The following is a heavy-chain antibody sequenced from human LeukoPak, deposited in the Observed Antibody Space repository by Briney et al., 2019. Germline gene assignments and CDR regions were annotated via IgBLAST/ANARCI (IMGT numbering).Heavy chain of an antibody. CDR2: FYSGGTT. D-gene: IGHD2/OR15-2a*01. J-gene: IGHJ5*02. Sequence: PGGSLRLSCAAPGFTVSRTHMSWVRLAPGKGLEWVSTFYSGGTTKYADSVRGRFSISRDTTTSTVSLQMNSLKVEDTAVYYCARDLNVDTSMFGHWGQGTLVTVSS. V-gene: IGHV3-53*01. CDR3: ARDLNVDTSMFGH. CDR1: GFTVSRTH.